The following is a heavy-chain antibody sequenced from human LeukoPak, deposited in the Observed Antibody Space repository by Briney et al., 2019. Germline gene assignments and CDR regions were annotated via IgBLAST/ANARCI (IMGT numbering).Heavy chain of an antibody. CDR2: IYTSGST. J-gene: IGHJ4*02. Sequence: SETLSLTCGVHGSSFTGYYWTWIRQPPGKGLEWIGYIYTSGSTNYNPSLKSRVTISVDTSKNQFSLKLSSVTAADTAVYYCARRHPGTLGPTYDYWGQGTLVTVSS. CDR1: GSSFTGYY. D-gene: IGHD1-7*01. V-gene: IGHV4-4*09. CDR3: ARRHPGTLGPTYDY.